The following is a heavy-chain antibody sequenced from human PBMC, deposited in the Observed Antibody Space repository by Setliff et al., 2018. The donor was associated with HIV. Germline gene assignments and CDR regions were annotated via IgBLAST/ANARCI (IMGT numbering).Heavy chain of an antibody. CDR1: GASINSQSDY. CDR2: IYASDYT. Sequence: PSETLSLTCTVSGASINSQSDYWNWIRQPAGKELEWIGHIYASDYTYYKPSLESRVTISVDTSKSQFSLKLHSVTAADTAVYYCARARGSMGYINTFDVWGQGSLVTVSS. D-gene: IGHD3-16*01. V-gene: IGHV4-61*09. J-gene: IGHJ4*02. CDR3: ARARGSMGYINTFDV.